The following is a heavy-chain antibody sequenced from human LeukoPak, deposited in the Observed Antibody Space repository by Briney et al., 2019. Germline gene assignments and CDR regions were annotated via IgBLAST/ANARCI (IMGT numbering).Heavy chain of an antibody. CDR1: GFTFSSYS. CDR3: AKPLPYGSVYDY. V-gene: IGHV3-23*01. D-gene: IGHD4-17*01. Sequence: GGSLRLSCAASGFTFSSYSMNWVRQAPGKGLEWVSTISGSGGSTNYAASVKGRFTISRDNSKNTLYLQMNSLRAEDTATYFCAKPLPYGSVYDYWGQGTLVTVSS. CDR2: ISGSGGST. J-gene: IGHJ4*02.